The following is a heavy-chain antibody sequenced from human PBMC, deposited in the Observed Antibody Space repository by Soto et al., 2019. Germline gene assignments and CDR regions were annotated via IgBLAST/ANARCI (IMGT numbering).Heavy chain of an antibody. J-gene: IGHJ4*02. CDR3: ARVALRFLEWSHFDY. D-gene: IGHD3-3*01. V-gene: IGHV1-46*03. CDR1: GYTFTSYY. Sequence: VKVSCKASGYTFTSYYMHWVRQAPGQGLEWMGIINPSGGSTSYAQKFQGRVTMTRDTSTSTVYMELSSLRSEDTAVYYCARVALRFLEWSHFDYWGQGTLVTVSS. CDR2: INPSGGST.